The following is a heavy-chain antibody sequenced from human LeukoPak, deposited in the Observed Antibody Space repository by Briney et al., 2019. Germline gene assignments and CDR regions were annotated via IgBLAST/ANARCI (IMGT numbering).Heavy chain of an antibody. CDR1: GFTFSSYS. J-gene: IGHJ3*01. D-gene: IGHD6-13*01. CDR2: ISSSSSTI. Sequence: PGGSLRLSCAASGFTFSSYSMNWVRQAPGKGLEWVSYISSSSSTIYYADSVKGRFTISRDNAKNSLYLQMNSLRAEDTAVYYCARDSSSWTKNDAFDVWGQGTMVTVSS. CDR3: ARDSSSWTKNDAFDV. V-gene: IGHV3-48*04.